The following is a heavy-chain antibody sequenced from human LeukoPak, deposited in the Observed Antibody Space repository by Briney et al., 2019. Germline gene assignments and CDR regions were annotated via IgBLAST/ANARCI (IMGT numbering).Heavy chain of an antibody. CDR2: INHSGSS. Sequence: SETLSLTCALSGGSITDYFYNWVRQSPGKGLEWIGEINHSGSSTYNPSLKSRVIISVDTSKNQFSLRLTSVTAADTGVYYCARVGDLFGAHRVRGLPPDYYYMDVWGKGTMVTVSS. CDR3: ARVGDLFGAHRVRGLPPDYYYMDV. J-gene: IGHJ6*03. D-gene: IGHD3-10*01. V-gene: IGHV4-34*01. CDR1: GGSITDYF.